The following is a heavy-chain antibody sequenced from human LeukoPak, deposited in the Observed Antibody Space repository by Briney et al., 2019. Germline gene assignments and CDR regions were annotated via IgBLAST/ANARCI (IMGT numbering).Heavy chain of an antibody. Sequence: SETLSLTCAVYGGSFSGYYWSWIRQPPGKGLEWIGEINHSGSTNYNPSLKSRVTISVDTSKNQFSLKLSSVTAADTAVYYCARLALYYDILTGYYLSNWFDPWGQGTLVTVSS. J-gene: IGHJ5*02. CDR3: ARLALYYDILTGYYLSNWFDP. V-gene: IGHV4-34*01. D-gene: IGHD3-9*01. CDR2: INHSGST. CDR1: GGSFSGYY.